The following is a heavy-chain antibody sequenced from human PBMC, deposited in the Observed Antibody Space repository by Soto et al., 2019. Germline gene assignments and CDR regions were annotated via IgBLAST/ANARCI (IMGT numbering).Heavy chain of an antibody. V-gene: IGHV4-4*02. J-gene: IGHJ5*02. CDR1: SGSISSDNW. CDR2: MHRSGRT. Sequence: SETLSLTCAVSSGSISSDNWWSWVRQAPGQGLEWIGEMHRSGRTNYSPSHQSRVSISMDKSKNQFSLKMSSVTAADTAVYYCSRGRYGDWFDPWGQGTLVSFSS. D-gene: IGHD4-17*01. CDR3: SRGRYGDWFDP.